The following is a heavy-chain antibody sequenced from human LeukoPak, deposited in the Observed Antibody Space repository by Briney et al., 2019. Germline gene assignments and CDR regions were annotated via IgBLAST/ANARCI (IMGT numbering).Heavy chain of an antibody. CDR1: GYTFTSYD. Sequence: ASVKVSCKASGYTFTSYDINWVRQATGQGLEWMGWMNPNSGNTGYAQKFQGRVTVTRNTSISTAYMELSSLRSEDTAVYYCASKGPSYYYDSSGYYYRYWGQGTLVTVSS. J-gene: IGHJ4*02. V-gene: IGHV1-8*02. CDR2: MNPNSGNT. D-gene: IGHD3-22*01. CDR3: ASKGPSYYYDSSGYYYRY.